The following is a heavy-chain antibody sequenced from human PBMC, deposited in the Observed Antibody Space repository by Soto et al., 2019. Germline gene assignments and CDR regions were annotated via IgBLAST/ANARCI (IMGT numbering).Heavy chain of an antibody. J-gene: IGHJ5*02. V-gene: IGHV1-46*01. CDR1: GYTFTDYH. D-gene: IGHD2-2*02. CDR2: INPADGTT. Sequence: QVHLVQSGAEVKKFGASVKVSCKASGYTFTDYHIHWVRQAPGQGLEWMGIINPADGTTNFAQKFQGRVTMTRDTFTSTVYMELSSLTSEDTAVYYCATEGVVVPAAVPHWFDPWGQGALVTISS. CDR3: ATEGVVVPAAVPHWFDP.